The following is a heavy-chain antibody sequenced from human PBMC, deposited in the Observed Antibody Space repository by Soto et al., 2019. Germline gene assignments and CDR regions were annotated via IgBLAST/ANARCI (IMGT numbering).Heavy chain of an antibody. J-gene: IGHJ6*02. CDR3: ASGVDIVATSSVYYGMDV. D-gene: IGHD5-12*01. CDR2: IIPIFGTA. V-gene: IGHV1-69*13. CDR1: GGTFSSYA. Sequence: SVKVSCKASGGTFSSYAISWVRQAPGQGLEWMGGIIPIFGTANYAQKFQGRVTITADESTSTAYMELSSLRSEDTAVYYCASGVDIVATSSVYYGMDVWGQGTTVTVSS.